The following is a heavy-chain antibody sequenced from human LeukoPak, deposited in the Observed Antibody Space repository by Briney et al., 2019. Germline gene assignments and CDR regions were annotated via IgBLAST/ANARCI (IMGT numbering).Heavy chain of an antibody. CDR3: AKDPQYSGYLDY. J-gene: IGHJ4*02. D-gene: IGHD5-12*01. V-gene: IGHV3-23*01. CDR1: GFTFSSCV. CDR2: ISGSGYST. Sequence: PGGSLRLSCAASGFTFSSCVMSWVRQAPGKGLEWVSGISGSGYSTYYADSVKGRFTISRDNSKNTLYLQMNSLRAEDTAVYYCAKDPQYSGYLDYWGQGTLVTVSS.